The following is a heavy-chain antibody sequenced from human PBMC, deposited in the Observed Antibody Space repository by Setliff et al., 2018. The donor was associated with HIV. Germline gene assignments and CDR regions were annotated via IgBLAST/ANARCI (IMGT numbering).Heavy chain of an antibody. J-gene: IGHJ4*02. CDR3: ARDGYSSSWYVISGSFDY. CDR2: MHYSGAT. Sequence: PSETLSLTCAVYGGSFNGYSWTWIRQPPGKGLEWIAYMHYSGATYYNPSLKSRVTISVDTSENQFSLKLSSVTAADTAVYYCARDGYSSSWYVISGSFDYWGQGILVTVSS. CDR1: GGSFNGYS. V-gene: IGHV4-34*01. D-gene: IGHD6-13*01.